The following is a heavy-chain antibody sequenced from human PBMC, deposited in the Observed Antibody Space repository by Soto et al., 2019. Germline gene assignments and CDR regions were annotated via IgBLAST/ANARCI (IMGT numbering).Heavy chain of an antibody. CDR3: ASRRYYDFWSGYYYYYYYGMDV. CDR2: IIPIFGTA. J-gene: IGHJ6*02. CDR1: GGTFSSYA. V-gene: IGHV1-69*01. D-gene: IGHD3-3*01. Sequence: QVQLVQSGAEVKKPGSSVKVSCKASGGTFSSYAISWVRQAPGQGLEWMGGIIPIFGTANYAQKFQGRVTITADQSTSTADRALSSLRSEDTAVYYCASRRYYDFWSGYYYYYYYGMDVWGQGTTVTVSS.